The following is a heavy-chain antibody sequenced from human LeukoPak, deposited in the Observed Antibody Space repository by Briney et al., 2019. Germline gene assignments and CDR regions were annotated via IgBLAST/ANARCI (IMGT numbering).Heavy chain of an antibody. D-gene: IGHD2-2*01. V-gene: IGHV3-11*01. J-gene: IGHJ3*02. CDR2: ISSSGSTI. CDR1: GFTFSDYY. CDR3: ARGHRPNIVVVPAASKGLNAFDI. Sequence: GGSLRLPCAASGFTFSDYYMSWIRQAPGKGLEWVSYISSSGSTIYYADSVKGRFTISRDNAKNSLYLQMNSLRAEDTAVYYCARGHRPNIVVVPAASKGLNAFDIWGQGTMVTVSS.